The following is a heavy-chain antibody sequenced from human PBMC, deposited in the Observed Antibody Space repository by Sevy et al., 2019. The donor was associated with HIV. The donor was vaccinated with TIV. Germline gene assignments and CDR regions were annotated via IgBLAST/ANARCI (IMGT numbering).Heavy chain of an antibody. CDR2: IWYDGSNK. D-gene: IGHD3-9*01. J-gene: IGHJ6*02. V-gene: IGHV3-33*01. CDR3: ARDAYYDILTGYSPDYYYGMDV. CDR1: GFTFSSYG. Sequence: GGSQRLSCAASGFTFSSYGMHWVRQAPGKGLEWVAVIWYDGSNKYYADSVKGRFTISRDNSKNKLYLQMNSLRAEDTAVYYCARDAYYDILTGYSPDYYYGMDVWGQGTTVTVSS.